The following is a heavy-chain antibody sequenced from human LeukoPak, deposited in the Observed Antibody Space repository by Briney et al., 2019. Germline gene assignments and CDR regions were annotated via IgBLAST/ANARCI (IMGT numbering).Heavy chain of an antibody. V-gene: IGHV3-72*01. CDR3: TRTMGGGYSPFDY. J-gene: IGHJ4*02. CDR2: ARNKANSYSI. CDR1: GFTLSGHY. D-gene: IGHD1-26*01. Sequence: PGGSLRLSCAAFGFTLSGHYMDWVRQAPGKGLEWVGRARNKANSYSIEYAASVKGRFTISRDDSENSLWLQMNSLKTEDTAVYYCTRTMGGGYSPFDYWGQGTLVTVSS.